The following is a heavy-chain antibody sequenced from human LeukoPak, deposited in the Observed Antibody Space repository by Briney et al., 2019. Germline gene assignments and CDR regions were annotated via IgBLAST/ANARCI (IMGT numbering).Heavy chain of an antibody. CDR2: IYYSGST. J-gene: IGHJ4*02. V-gene: IGHV4-30-4*01. D-gene: IGHD2-21*01. Sequence: TSETLSLTCTVSGGSISSGDYYWSWIRQPPGKGLEWIGYIYYSGSTYYNPSLKSRVTISVDTSKNQFSLKLSSVTAADTAVYYCARAGGDGLAGYFDYWGQGTLVTVSS. CDR3: ARAGGDGLAGYFDY. CDR1: GGSISSGDYY.